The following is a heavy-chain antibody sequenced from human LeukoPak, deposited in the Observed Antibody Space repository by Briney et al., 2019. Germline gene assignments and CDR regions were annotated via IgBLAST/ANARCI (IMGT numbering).Heavy chain of an antibody. D-gene: IGHD3-16*01. CDR2: IYSGGST. J-gene: IGHJ4*02. V-gene: IGHV3-66*01. CDR1: GFTVSSNY. Sequence: QTGGSLRLSCAASGFTVSSNYMSWVRQAPGKGLEWVSFIYSGGSTYYADSVKGRFTISRDNSKNTLYLQMNSLRVEDTAVYYCAKDPIWWNYFDYWGQGTLVTVSS. CDR3: AKDPIWWNYFDY.